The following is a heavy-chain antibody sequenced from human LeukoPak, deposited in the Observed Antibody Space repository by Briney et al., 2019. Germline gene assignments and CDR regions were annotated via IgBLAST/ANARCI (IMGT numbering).Heavy chain of an antibody. CDR1: GFTFSNEA. V-gene: IGHV3-23*01. CDR3: ARIEEANDY. Sequence: PGGSLRLSSAVSGFTFSNEAMGWVRQLRGGGLEWVSTISPGGGTTYYAESMKGRFTISRDNSKSTLYLEMNSLRAEDTAVYYCARIEEANDYWGQGTLVTVSS. J-gene: IGHJ4*02. CDR2: ISPGGGTT.